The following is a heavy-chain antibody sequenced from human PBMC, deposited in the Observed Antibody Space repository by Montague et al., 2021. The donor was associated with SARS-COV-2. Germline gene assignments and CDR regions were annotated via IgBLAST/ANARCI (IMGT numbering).Heavy chain of an antibody. V-gene: IGHV3-74*01. CDR2: INPDGDAT. CDR3: ARSNLHDYADY. D-gene: IGHD4/OR15-4a*01. Sequence: SLRLSCAASGFTFSTYWMYWIRQVPGKGLAWVSRINPDGDATPYADSVKGRFTISRDNSKNILYLQMNSLRGEDTAVYYCARSNLHDYADYWGRGNLVTVSS. CDR1: GFTFSTYW. J-gene: IGHJ4*02.